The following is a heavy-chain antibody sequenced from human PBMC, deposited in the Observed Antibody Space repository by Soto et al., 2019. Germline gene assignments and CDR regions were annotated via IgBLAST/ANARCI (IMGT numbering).Heavy chain of an antibody. D-gene: IGHD3-22*01. CDR3: ARPIRIESSGYGMDV. Sequence: PGESLKISCQGSGYSFPNYWIAWVRQMPGKGLEWMGIIYPGDSATRYSPSFQGQVTMSADKSTSTAYLQWRSLKASDTAIYYCARPIRIESSGYGMDVWGQGTPVTVSS. J-gene: IGHJ6*02. V-gene: IGHV5-51*01. CDR2: IYPGDSAT. CDR1: GYSFPNYW.